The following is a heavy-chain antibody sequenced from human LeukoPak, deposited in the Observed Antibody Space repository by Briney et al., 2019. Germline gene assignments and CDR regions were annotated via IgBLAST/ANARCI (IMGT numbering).Heavy chain of an antibody. D-gene: IGHD2-2*01. CDR3: ARAVVPAARGYYYYYGMDV. V-gene: IGHV4-59*01. J-gene: IGHJ6*02. CDR1: GGSISSYY. CDR2: IYYSGST. Sequence: SETLSLTCTVSGGSISSYYWSWIRQPPGKGLEWIGYIYYSGSTNYNPSLKSRVTIPVDTSKNQFSLKLSSVTAADTAVYYFARAVVPAARGYYYYYGMDVWGQGTTVTVSS.